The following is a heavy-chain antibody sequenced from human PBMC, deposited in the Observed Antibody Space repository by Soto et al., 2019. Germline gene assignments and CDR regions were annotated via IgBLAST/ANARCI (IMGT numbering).Heavy chain of an antibody. J-gene: IGHJ6*02. CDR2: INHSGST. D-gene: IGHD3-3*01. CDR3: ARGVWSGYWYYYYGMDV. V-gene: IGHV4-34*01. CDR1: GGSFSGYY. Sequence: NPSETLSLTCAVYGGSFSGYYWSWIRQPPGKGLEWIGEINHSGSTNYNPSLKSRVTISVDTSKNQFSLKLSSVTAADTAVYYCARGVWSGYWYYYYGMDVWGQGTTVTVSS.